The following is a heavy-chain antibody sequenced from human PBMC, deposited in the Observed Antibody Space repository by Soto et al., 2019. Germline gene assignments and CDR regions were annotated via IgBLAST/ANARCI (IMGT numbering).Heavy chain of an antibody. V-gene: IGHV4-39*02. CDR1: GGSISSSSYY. CDR2: IYYSGST. CDR3: ARDLGGYDILTGYSTNYYYGMDV. J-gene: IGHJ6*02. Sequence: SETLSLTCTVSGGSISSSSYYWGWIRQPPGKGLEWIGSIYYSGSTYYNPSLKSRVTISVDTSKNQFSLKLSSVTAADTAVYYCARDLGGYDILTGYSTNYYYGMDVWGQGTTVTVSS. D-gene: IGHD3-9*01.